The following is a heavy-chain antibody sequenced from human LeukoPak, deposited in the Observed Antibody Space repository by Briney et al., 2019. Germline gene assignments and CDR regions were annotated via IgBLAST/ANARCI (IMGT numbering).Heavy chain of an antibody. J-gene: IGHJ4*02. CDR2: ISSDGSHR. Sequence: GGSLRLSCAASGFRVSSYAMHWVRQAPGKGLEWVTIISSDGSHRYYAESVKGRFTISRDNSKNTLYLQMNSLKADDTALYYCARDFTEVAGNFDSWGLGTLVSVSS. D-gene: IGHD6-19*01. CDR3: ARDFTEVAGNFDS. V-gene: IGHV3-30*04. CDR1: GFRVSSYA.